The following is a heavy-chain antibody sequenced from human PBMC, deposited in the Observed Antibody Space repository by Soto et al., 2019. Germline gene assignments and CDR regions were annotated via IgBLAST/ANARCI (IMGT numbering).Heavy chain of an antibody. D-gene: IGHD6-19*01. V-gene: IGHV3-7*01. CDR2: IKQDGSEN. Sequence: GGSLRLSCAASGFSFSNYGMSWARQAPGKGLEWVAKIKQDGSENYYVDSVKGRLTISRDNAKRSTYLQMNSLRAEDTAVYYCARDVHIGVAGIGREVRALYYFDYWGQGTLVTVSS. CDR1: GFSFSNYG. J-gene: IGHJ4*02. CDR3: ARDVHIGVAGIGREVRALYYFDY.